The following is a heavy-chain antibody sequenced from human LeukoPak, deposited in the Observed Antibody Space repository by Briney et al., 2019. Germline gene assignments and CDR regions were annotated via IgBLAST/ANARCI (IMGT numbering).Heavy chain of an antibody. D-gene: IGHD3-3*01. V-gene: IGHV1-2*02. CDR2: INPKNGGT. CDR3: ARENDFWSX. J-gene: IGHJ4*02. CDR1: GGTFSSYA. Sequence: ASVKVSCKASGGTFSSYAISWVRQAPGQGLEWMGWINPKNGGTNYAQKFQGRVTMTRDTSITTAYLELSSLRSDDTAVYYCARENDFWSXWGQGTLVTVSS.